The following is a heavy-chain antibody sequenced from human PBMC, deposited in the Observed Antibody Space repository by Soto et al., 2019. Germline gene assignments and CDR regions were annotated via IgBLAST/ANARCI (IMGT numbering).Heavy chain of an antibody. Sequence: QVQLVQSGAEVKKPGASVKVSCKASGYTFTSYGISWVRQAPGQGLEWMGWISAYNGNTTYAHKLQVRVTMTTDTSTSTAYMELRSLRSDDTAVYYCARGPYDDYGDPDDAFDIWGQWTMVTVSS. V-gene: IGHV1-18*01. D-gene: IGHD4-17*01. CDR3: ARGPYDDYGDPDDAFDI. J-gene: IGHJ3*02. CDR2: ISAYNGNT. CDR1: GYTFTSYG.